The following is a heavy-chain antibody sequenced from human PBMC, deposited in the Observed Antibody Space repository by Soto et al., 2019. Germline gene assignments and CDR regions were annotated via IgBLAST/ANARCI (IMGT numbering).Heavy chain of an antibody. Sequence: PSETLSLTCTVSGGSISSYYWGWIRQPPGKGLEWIGSIYYSGSTYYNPSLKSRVTISVDTSKNQFSLKLSSVTAADTAVYYCATIAVAGIYLGKYYGMDVWGQGTTVTVSS. D-gene: IGHD6-19*01. CDR3: ATIAVAGIYLGKYYGMDV. CDR2: IYYSGST. V-gene: IGHV4-39*01. J-gene: IGHJ6*02. CDR1: GGSISSYY.